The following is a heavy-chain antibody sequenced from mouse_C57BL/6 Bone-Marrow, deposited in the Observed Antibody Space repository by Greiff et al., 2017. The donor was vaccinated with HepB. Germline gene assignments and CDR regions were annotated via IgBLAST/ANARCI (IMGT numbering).Heavy chain of an antibody. J-gene: IGHJ2*01. Sequence: QVQLKQPGAELVKPGASVKLSCKASGYTFTSYWMHWVKQRPGQGLEWIGMIHPNSGSTNYNEKFKSKATLTVDKSSSTAYMQLSSLTSEDSAVYYCARARVVAYYFDYWGQGTTPTVSS. V-gene: IGHV1-64*01. CDR3: ARARVVAYYFDY. CDR2: IHPNSGST. D-gene: IGHD1-1*01. CDR1: GYTFTSYW.